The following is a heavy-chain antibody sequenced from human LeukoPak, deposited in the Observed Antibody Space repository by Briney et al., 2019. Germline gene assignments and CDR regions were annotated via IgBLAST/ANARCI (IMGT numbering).Heavy chain of an antibody. CDR1: GGSISSYY. CDR3: ARHEGYCYAFAY. J-gene: IGHJ4*02. D-gene: IGHD2-2*01. V-gene: IGHV4-59*08. Sequence: SETLSLTCTGSGGSISSYYWSWIRQPPGKRLEGIGYIYYSGSTNYNASLKSRVTISADTSKNQFSLKLSSVTAADTAVYFCARHEGYCYAFAYWGQGTLVTVSS. CDR2: IYYSGST.